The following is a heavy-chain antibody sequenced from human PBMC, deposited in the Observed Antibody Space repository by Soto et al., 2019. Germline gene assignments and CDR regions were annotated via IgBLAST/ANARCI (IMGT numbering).Heavy chain of an antibody. Sequence: GESLKISCKGSGYSFTSYWIGWVRQMPGKGLEWMGIIYPGDSATRYSPSFQGQVTISADQSISTAYLQWSSLKASDTAMYYCARHRFSYDSSGYNYYYGMDVWGQGTTVTVSS. CDR3: ARHRFSYDSSGYNYYYGMDV. J-gene: IGHJ6*02. CDR2: IYPGDSAT. CDR1: GYSFTSYW. V-gene: IGHV5-51*01. D-gene: IGHD3-22*01.